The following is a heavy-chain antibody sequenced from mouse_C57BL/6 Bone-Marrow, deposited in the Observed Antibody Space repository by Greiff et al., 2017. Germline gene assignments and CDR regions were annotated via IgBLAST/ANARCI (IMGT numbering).Heavy chain of an antibody. CDR1: GFSLTSYA. J-gene: IGHJ1*03. CDR3: ARSITTVVATGYFDV. V-gene: IGHV2-9-1*01. Sequence: VQLQESGPGLVAPSQSLSITCTVSGFSLTSYAISWVRQPPGKGLEWLGVIWTGGGTNYNSALKSRLSISKDNSKSQVFLKMNSLQTDDTARYYCARSITTVVATGYFDVWGTGTTVTVSS. CDR2: IWTGGGT. D-gene: IGHD1-1*01.